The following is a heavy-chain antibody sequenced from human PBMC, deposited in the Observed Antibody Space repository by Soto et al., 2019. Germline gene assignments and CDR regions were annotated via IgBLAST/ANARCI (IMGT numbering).Heavy chain of an antibody. J-gene: IGHJ6*02. D-gene: IGHD2-2*01. CDR1: GDSVSSNSAA. CDR2: TYYRSKWYN. CDR3: AREDIVVVPAAMYYYYGMDV. Sequence: KQSQTLSLTCAISGDSVSSNSAAWNWIRQSPSRGLEWLGRTYYRSKWYNDYAVSVKSRITINPDTSKNQFSLQLNSVTPEDTAVYYCAREDIVVVPAAMYYYYGMDVWGQGTTVTVSS. V-gene: IGHV6-1*01.